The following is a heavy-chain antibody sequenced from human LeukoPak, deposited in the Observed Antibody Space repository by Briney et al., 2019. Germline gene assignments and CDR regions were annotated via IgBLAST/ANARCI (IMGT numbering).Heavy chain of an antibody. CDR1: GFTFSSYA. V-gene: IGHV3-23*01. CDR2: VSGSGGGT. Sequence: GGSLRLSCAASGFTFSSYAMTWVRQAPGKGLEWVSAVSGSGGGTYYADSVKGRFTISRDNAKNSLYLQMNSLRAEDTAVYYCAQDSSSLGGWGQGTMVTVSS. CDR3: AQDSSSLGG. J-gene: IGHJ3*01. D-gene: IGHD6-6*01.